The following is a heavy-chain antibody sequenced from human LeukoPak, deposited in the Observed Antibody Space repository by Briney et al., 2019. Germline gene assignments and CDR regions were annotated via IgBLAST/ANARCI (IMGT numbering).Heavy chain of an antibody. CDR3: ARAYYYDSSGYYGGAFDI. Sequence: PSETLSLTCTVSGGSISSYYWSWIRQPPGKGLEWIGYIYYSGSTNYNPSLKSRVTISVDTSKNQFSLKLSSVTAADTAVYYCARAYYYDSSGYYGGAFDIWGQGTMVTVSS. D-gene: IGHD3-22*01. V-gene: IGHV4-59*01. CDR1: GGSISSYY. CDR2: IYYSGST. J-gene: IGHJ3*02.